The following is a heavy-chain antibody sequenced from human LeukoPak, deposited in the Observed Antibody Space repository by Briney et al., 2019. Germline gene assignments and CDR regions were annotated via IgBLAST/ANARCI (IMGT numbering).Heavy chain of an antibody. D-gene: IGHD3/OR15-3a*01. CDR2: ISGSGDST. J-gene: IGHJ3*02. CDR3: VLDLFSSFAFDI. CDR1: GFTFSSYA. V-gene: IGHV3-23*01. Sequence: GGSLRLSCAASGFTFSSYAVGWVRQAPGKGLEWVSGISGSGDSTYYADLVECRFTISRDKSKNTLYLQMNSVRAEDTAVYYCVLDLFSSFAFDIWGQGTMVTVSS.